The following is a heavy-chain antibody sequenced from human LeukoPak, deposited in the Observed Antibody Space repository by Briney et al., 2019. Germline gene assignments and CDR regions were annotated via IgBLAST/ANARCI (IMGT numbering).Heavy chain of an antibody. CDR2: ISYDGSNK. Sequence: XGSLRLSCAASGFTFSSYAMHWVRQAPGKGLEWVAVISYDGSNKYYADSVKGRFTISRHNSKNTLYLQMNSLRAEDTAVYYCARDREYYFDYWGQGTLVTVSS. CDR1: GFTFSSYA. V-gene: IGHV3-30-3*01. D-gene: IGHD3-10*01. CDR3: ARDREYYFDY. J-gene: IGHJ4*02.